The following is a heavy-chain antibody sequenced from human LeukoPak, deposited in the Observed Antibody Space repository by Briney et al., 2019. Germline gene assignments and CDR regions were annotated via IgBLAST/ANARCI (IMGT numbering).Heavy chain of an antibody. CDR3: ARGGLIAADY. J-gene: IGHJ4*02. CDR2: IYSGST. Sequence: SETLSLTCTVSGGSISSYYWSWIRQPPGKGLEWIGYIYSGSTDYNPSLKSRVTISVDTSKNQFSLKLSSVTAADTAVYYCARGGLIAADYWGQGTLVTVSS. V-gene: IGHV4-59*12. CDR1: GGSISSYY. D-gene: IGHD6-13*01.